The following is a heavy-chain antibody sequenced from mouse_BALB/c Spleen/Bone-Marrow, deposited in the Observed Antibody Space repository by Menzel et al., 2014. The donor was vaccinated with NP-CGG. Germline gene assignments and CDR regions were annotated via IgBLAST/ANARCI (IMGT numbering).Heavy chain of an antibody. D-gene: IGHD2-3*01. Sequence: EVKLLESGGGLVQPGGSLKLSCAASGFTFSSYGMSWVRRTPDKRLELVATINSNGGSTYYPDSVKGRFTISRDNAKNTLYLQMSSLKSEDTAMYYCARERDGYFRDAMDYWGQGTSVAVSS. CDR1: GFTFSSYG. V-gene: IGHV5-6-3*01. CDR2: INSNGGST. J-gene: IGHJ4*01. CDR3: ARERDGYFRDAMDY.